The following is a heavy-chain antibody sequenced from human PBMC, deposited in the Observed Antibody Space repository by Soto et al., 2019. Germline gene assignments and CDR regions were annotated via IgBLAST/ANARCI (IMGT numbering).Heavy chain of an antibody. Sequence: QVQLQESGPGLVKPSQTLSLTCTVSGGSISSGDYYWSWIRQHPGKGLEWIGYIYYSGSTSYNPPXTXRXXISVATSKNPFSLKLSSVTAADTAVYSCAIWWSGSRQGFDPWGQGTLVTVSS. J-gene: IGHJ5*02. D-gene: IGHD3-3*01. CDR2: IYYSGST. V-gene: IGHV4-31*03. CDR3: AIWWSGSRQGFDP. CDR1: GGSISSGDYY.